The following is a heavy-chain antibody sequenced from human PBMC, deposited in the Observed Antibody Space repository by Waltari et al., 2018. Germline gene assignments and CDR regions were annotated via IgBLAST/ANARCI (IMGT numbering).Heavy chain of an antibody. J-gene: IGHJ3*02. V-gene: IGHV1-2*06. CDR3: ARDSGYSSGWSHDAFDI. CDR1: GYTFTGYY. CDR2: INPNSGGT. Sequence: QVQLVQSGAEVKKPGASVKVSCKASGYTFTGYYMHWVRQAPGQGLEWMGRINPNSGGTNYAQKVQGRVTMTRDTSISTAYMELSRLRSDDTAVYYCARDSGYSSGWSHDAFDIWGQGTMVTVSS. D-gene: IGHD6-19*01.